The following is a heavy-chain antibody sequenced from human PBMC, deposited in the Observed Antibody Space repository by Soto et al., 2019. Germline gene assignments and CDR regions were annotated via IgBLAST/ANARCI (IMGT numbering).Heavy chain of an antibody. CDR2: IWYDGSNK. J-gene: IGHJ4*02. CDR3: ARDGYCSGGSCYSVPVFDY. CDR1: GFTFSSYG. Sequence: HPGGSLRLSCAASGFTFSSYGMHWVRQAPGKGLEWVAVIWYDGSNKYYADSVKGRFTISRDNSKNTLYLQMNSLRAEDTAVYYCARDGYCSGGSCYSVPVFDYWGQGTLVIVSS. D-gene: IGHD2-15*01. V-gene: IGHV3-33*01.